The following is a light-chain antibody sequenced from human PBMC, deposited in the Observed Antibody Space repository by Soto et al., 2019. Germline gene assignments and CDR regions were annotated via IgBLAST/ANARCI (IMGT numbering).Light chain of an antibody. CDR3: QQHSNWPLT. Sequence: EIVLTQSPATLSLSPGERATLSCRASQSVTTYLAWYQQKRGQAPRLLIYDASNRATGIPTRFSGSGSGTEFTLTISHLEPEDFAADYCQQHSNWPLTFGGRTRVEI. CDR2: DAS. V-gene: IGKV3-11*01. J-gene: IGKJ4*01. CDR1: QSVTTY.